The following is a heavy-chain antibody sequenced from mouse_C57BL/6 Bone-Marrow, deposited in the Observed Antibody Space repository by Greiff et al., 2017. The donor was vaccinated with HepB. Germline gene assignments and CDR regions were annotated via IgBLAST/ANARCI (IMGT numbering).Heavy chain of an antibody. Sequence: QVHVKQSGPELVKPGASVKISCKASGYSFTSYYIHWVKQRPGQGLEWIGWIYPGSGNTKYNEKFKGKATLTADTSSSTAYMQLSSLTSEDSAVYYCARFGSSYFDYWGQGTTLTVSS. CDR2: IYPGSGNT. D-gene: IGHD1-1*01. CDR3: ARFGSSYFDY. V-gene: IGHV1-66*01. CDR1: GYSFTSYY. J-gene: IGHJ2*01.